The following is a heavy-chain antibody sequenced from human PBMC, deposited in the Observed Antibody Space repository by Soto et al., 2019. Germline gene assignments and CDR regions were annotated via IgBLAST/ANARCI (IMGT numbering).Heavy chain of an antibody. V-gene: IGHV2-5*02. J-gene: IGHJ1*01. CDR1: GFSLSTSGVG. D-gene: IGHD6-19*01. Sequence: SGPTLVKPTQTLTLTCTFSGFSLSTSGVGVGWIRQPPGKALEWLALIYWDDDKRYSPSLKSRLTITKDTSKNQVVLTMTNMDPVDTATYYCAHPIAVAGTRLEYFQHWGQGTLVTVSS. CDR3: AHPIAVAGTRLEYFQH. CDR2: IYWDDDK.